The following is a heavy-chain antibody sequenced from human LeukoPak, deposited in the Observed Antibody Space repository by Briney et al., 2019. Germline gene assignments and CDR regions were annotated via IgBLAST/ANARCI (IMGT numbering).Heavy chain of an antibody. CDR3: ARGYCSSTSCYAGDY. Sequence: GGSLRLSCAASGFSFSSYEMNWVRQAPGKGLEWVSYISSSGSTIYYADSVKGRFTISRDNAKNSLYLQMNSLRAEDTAVYYWARGYCSSTSCYAGDYWGQGTLVTVSS. J-gene: IGHJ4*02. D-gene: IGHD2-2*01. CDR2: ISSSGSTI. V-gene: IGHV3-48*03. CDR1: GFSFSSYE.